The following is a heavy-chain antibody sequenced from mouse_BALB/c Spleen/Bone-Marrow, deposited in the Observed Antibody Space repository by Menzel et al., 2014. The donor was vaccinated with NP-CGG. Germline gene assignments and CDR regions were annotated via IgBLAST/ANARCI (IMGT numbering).Heavy chain of an antibody. CDR3: ARVGGRVITTWFPY. J-gene: IGHJ3*01. CDR2: ILPGTGNT. V-gene: IGHV1-9*01. Sequence: QVQLKESGAELMKPGASVKISCKATGYTFNSYWIEWVKQRPGHGLEWIGEILPGTGNTNYNEKFKGKATFTADTSSNTVYMHLSSLTSEDSAVYYCARVGGRVITTWFPYWGQGTLVTVSA. CDR1: GYTFNSYW. D-gene: IGHD2-4*01.